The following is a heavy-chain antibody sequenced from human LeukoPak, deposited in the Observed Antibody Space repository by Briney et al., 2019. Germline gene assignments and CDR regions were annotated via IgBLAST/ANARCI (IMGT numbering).Heavy chain of an antibody. CDR1: GFTVSSNY. J-gene: IGHJ3*02. CDR3: ASDYGDYVGAFDI. Sequence: PGGSLRLSCAASGFTVSSNYMSRVRQAPGKGLEWVSVIYSGGSTYYADSVKGRFTISRDNSKNTLYLQMNSLRAEGTAVYYCASDYGDYVGAFDIWGQGTMVTVSS. V-gene: IGHV3-53*01. D-gene: IGHD4-17*01. CDR2: IYSGGST.